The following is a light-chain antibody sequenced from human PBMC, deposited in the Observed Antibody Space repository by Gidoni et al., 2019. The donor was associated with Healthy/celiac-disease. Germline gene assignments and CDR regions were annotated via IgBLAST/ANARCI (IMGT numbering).Light chain of an antibody. CDR1: PSVSSN. J-gene: IGKJ5*01. V-gene: IGKV3D-15*01. CDR3: QQYNNWPFT. CDR2: GAS. Sequence: EIVMTQSPATLSVSPRERATLSCRASPSVSSNLTWYQQKPGQAPRRLIQGASTKATGIPARFSGSGSGTEFTLTISSLQSEDFAVYYCQQYNNWPFTFGQGTRLEIK.